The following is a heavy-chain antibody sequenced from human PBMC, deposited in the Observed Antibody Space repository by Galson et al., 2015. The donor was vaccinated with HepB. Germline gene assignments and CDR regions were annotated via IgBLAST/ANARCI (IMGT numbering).Heavy chain of an antibody. V-gene: IGHV3-23*01. Sequence: LRLSCAASGFTFSSYAMSWVRQAPGKGLEWVSAISGSVGSTYYADPVKGRFTISRDNTKNTLSLQMNSLRAEDTAVYYCAKDHRRNYGDYFDSWGQGTLVTVSS. D-gene: IGHD4-17*01. CDR2: ISGSVGST. CDR1: GFTFSSYA. CDR3: AKDHRRNYGDYFDS. J-gene: IGHJ4*02.